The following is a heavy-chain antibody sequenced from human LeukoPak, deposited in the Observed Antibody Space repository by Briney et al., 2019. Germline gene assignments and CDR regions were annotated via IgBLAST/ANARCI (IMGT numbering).Heavy chain of an antibody. CDR1: GFTFSSYG. J-gene: IGHJ4*02. CDR3: AKVRRWQWLVLADY. V-gene: IGHV3-23*01. CDR2: ISGSGGST. D-gene: IGHD6-19*01. Sequence: PGGSLRLSCAASGFTFSSYGMSWVRQAPGKGLEWVSAISGSGGSTYYADSVKGRFTISRDNSKNTLYLQMNSLRAEDTAVYYCAKVRRWQWLVLADYWGQGTLVTVSS.